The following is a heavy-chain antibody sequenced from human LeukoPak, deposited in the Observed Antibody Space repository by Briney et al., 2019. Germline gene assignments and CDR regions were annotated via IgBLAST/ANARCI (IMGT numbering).Heavy chain of an antibody. CDR1: GFTFSSYG. V-gene: IGHV3-30*02. CDR3: AKDGAGSYPFFDY. Sequence: GGSLRLSCAASGFTFSSYGMHWVRQAPGKGLEWVAFIRYDGGNKYYADSVKGRFTISRDNSKNTLYLQMNSLRAEDTAVYYCAKDGAGSYPFFDYWGQGTLVTVSS. D-gene: IGHD3-16*02. CDR2: IRYDGGNK. J-gene: IGHJ4*02.